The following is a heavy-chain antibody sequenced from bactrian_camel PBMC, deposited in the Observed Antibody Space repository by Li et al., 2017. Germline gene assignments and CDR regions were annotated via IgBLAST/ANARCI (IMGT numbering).Heavy chain of an antibody. CDR2: IYSAGSNT. J-gene: IGHJ4*01. D-gene: IGHD5*01. Sequence: QLVESGGGLVQPGGSLRLSCTASGFTFSRSAMNWVRQAPGKGLEWVSSIYSAGSNTYYADSVNGRFTISRDNAKNTVYLQMNSLKSEDTALYYCAAGQGRVYYWGQGTQVTVS. V-gene: IGHV3S2*01. CDR3: AAGQGRVYY. CDR1: GFTFSRSA.